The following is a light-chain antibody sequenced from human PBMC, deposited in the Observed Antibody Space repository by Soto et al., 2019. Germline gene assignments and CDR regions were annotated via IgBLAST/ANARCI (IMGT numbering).Light chain of an antibody. CDR2: EGS. Sequence: QSVLTQRASVSGSPGQSITISCTGTSSDVGSYNLVSWYLQHPGKAPKLMIYEGSQRPSGVSNRFSGSKSGNTASLTISGLQAEDEADYYCCSYAGSSTPLVFGTGTKVTVL. J-gene: IGLJ1*01. V-gene: IGLV2-23*01. CDR1: SSDVGSYNL. CDR3: CSYAGSSTPLV.